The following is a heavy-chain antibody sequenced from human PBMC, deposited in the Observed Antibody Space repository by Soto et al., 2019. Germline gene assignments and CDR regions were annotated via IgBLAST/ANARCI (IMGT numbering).Heavy chain of an antibody. V-gene: IGHV3-53*01. D-gene: IGHD1-26*01. CDR2: TPLTGTT. CDR3: RAWLVGESYDV. Sequence: VQLVESGGGLVLPGGSLRLSCAASGISVNSHFMNWVRKAPGKGLEWVSYTPLTGTTFYADSVKGRLTVSRDDFNNALYLQMDSLTVDDTAVYYCRAWLVGESYDVWGPGTGVTVSA. J-gene: IGHJ3*01. CDR1: GISVNSHF.